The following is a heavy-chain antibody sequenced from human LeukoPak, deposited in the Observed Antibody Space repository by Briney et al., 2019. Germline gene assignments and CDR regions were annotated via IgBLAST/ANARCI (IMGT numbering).Heavy chain of an antibody. V-gene: IGHV3-30*02. Sequence: PGGSLRLSCAASGFTLSSYGMHWVRQAPGKGLEWVAFIRYDGSNKYYADPVRGRFTVSTDYSKNSLYLQRNSLKAEATAVFCGAKDLSLRSGDWYRGFHLWRRGT. CDR3: AKDLSLRSGDWYRGFHL. J-gene: IGHJ4*02. D-gene: IGHD2-21*02. CDR2: IRYDGSNK. CDR1: GFTLSSYG.